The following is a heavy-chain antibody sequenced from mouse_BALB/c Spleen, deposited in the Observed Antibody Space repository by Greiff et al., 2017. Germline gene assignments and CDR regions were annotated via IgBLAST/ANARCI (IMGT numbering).Heavy chain of an antibody. Sequence: QVQLQQSGPGLVAPSQSLSITCTVSGFSLTSYGVHWVRQPPGKGLEWLGVIWAGGSTNYNSALMSRLSISKDNSKSQVFLKMNSLQTDDTAMYYCARENYYGSLYWYFDVWGAGTTVTVSS. CDR1: GFSLTSYG. CDR3: ARENYYGSLYWYFDV. CDR2: IWAGGST. D-gene: IGHD1-1*01. J-gene: IGHJ1*01. V-gene: IGHV2-9*02.